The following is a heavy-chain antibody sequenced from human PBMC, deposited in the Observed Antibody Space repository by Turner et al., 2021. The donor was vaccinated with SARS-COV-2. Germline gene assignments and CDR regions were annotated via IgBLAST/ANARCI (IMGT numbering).Heavy chain of an antibody. J-gene: IGHJ4*02. CDR3: AKARTICGGNACNQGFDS. Sequence: EVQLLESGGGLVQPGGSLRLSCAASGFTFSTFAISWVRQAPGKGLEWVANFDNDGVTTYDADSMGGRFTISRDNSKNTVHLQMNSLRADDTAVYYCAKARTICGGNACNQGFDSWGQGTLVTVSS. V-gene: IGHV3-23*03. CDR2: FDNDGVTT. D-gene: IGHD2-15*01. CDR1: GFTFSTFA.